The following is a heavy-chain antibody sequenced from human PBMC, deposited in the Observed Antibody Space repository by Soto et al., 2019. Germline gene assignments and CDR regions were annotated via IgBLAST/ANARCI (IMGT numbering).Heavy chain of an antibody. Sequence: PLEILSLTCTVSGGSISSYYWSWIRQPPGKGLEWIGYIYYSGSTNYNPSLKSRVTISVDTSKNQFSLKLSSVTAADTAVYYCARRAWGYYDSSGYYYRSWFDPWGQGTLVTVS. D-gene: IGHD3-22*01. CDR3: ARRAWGYYDSSGYYYRSWFDP. J-gene: IGHJ5*02. CDR2: IYYSGST. V-gene: IGHV4-59*08. CDR1: GGSISSYY.